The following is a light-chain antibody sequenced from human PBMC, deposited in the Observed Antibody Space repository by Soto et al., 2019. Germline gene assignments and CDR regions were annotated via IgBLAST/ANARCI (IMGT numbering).Light chain of an antibody. J-gene: IGKJ3*01. Sequence: DIQMTQSPSSLSASVGDRVTITCRASQSIATYLNWCQQKPGKAPQLLIYAASTLQSGVPSRFSGSGSETVFTLTISSLQPEDFATYFCHQTYSTPLTFGPGTKVDVK. CDR1: QSIATY. CDR3: HQTYSTPLT. V-gene: IGKV1-39*01. CDR2: AAS.